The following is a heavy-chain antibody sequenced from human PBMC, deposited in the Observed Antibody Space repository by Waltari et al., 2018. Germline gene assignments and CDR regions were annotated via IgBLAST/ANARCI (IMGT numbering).Heavy chain of an antibody. D-gene: IGHD4-4*01. CDR2: IKDDGSEK. V-gene: IGHV3-7*01. Sequence: EVHLVESGGGLVQPGGSLSLPCAASGSTFRTYWMTWVRQAPGKGLEWLANIKDDGSEKNYVDTVKGRFTISRDNAKNSLYLQMNSLRAEDTAVYYCARDPHYSNFDYWGQGTLVTVSS. J-gene: IGHJ4*02. CDR1: GSTFRTYW. CDR3: ARDPHYSNFDY.